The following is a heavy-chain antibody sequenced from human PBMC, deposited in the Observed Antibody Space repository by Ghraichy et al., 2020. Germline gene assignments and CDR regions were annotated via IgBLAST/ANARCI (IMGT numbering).Heavy chain of an antibody. CDR2: INPNSGGT. D-gene: IGHD4-17*01. CDR3: ARSKVIYGDLDY. CDR1: GYTFTGYC. V-gene: IGHV1-2*02. Sequence: ASVKVSCKASGYTFTGYCIHWVRESPGQGLEWMGWINPNSGGTNYAQKFQGRVTMTRDTSISTAYMELSRLRSDDTAVYYCARSKVIYGDLDYWGQGTLVTVSS. J-gene: IGHJ4*02.